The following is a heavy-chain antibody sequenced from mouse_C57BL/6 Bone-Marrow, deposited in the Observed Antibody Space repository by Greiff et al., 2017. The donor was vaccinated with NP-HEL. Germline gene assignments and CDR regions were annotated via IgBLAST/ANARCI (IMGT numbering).Heavy chain of an antibody. CDR1: GFNIKNTY. J-gene: IGHJ2*01. Sequence: EVQLQQSVAELVRPGASVKLSCTASGFNIKNTYMHWVKQRPEQGLEWIGRIDPANGNTKYAPKFPGQATITADTSSNTAYLQLSSLTSEDTAIYSCARSPTPMITTGYWGQGTTLTVSS. V-gene: IGHV14-3*01. CDR2: IDPANGNT. CDR3: ARSPTPMITTGY. D-gene: IGHD2-4*01.